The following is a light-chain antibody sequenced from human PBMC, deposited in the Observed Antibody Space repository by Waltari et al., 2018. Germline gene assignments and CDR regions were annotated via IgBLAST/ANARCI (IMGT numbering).Light chain of an antibody. J-gene: IGKJ3*01. CDR3: MQALQTPRFT. CDR2: LGS. Sequence: DTVMTQSPPSLPVTPGEPDSIPCRSSPSLLHSNGYNYLDWYLQKPGQSPQLLIYLGSNRASGVPDRFSGSGSGTDFTLKISRVEAEDVGVYYCMQALQTPRFTFGPGTKVDIK. V-gene: IGKV2-28*01. CDR1: PSLLHSNGYNY.